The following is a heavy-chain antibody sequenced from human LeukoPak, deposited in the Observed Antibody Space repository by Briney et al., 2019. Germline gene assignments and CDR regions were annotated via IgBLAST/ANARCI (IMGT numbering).Heavy chain of an antibody. CDR1: GFTFSSYW. D-gene: IGHD2-8*01. V-gene: IGHV3-74*01. Sequence: GGSLRLSCAASGFTFSSYWMHWVRQAPWKGLVWVSRINSDGSSTSYADSVKGRFTISRDNAKNTLYLQMNSLRAEDTAVYYCARERKLMGFDYWGQGTLVTVSS. J-gene: IGHJ4*02. CDR2: INSDGSST. CDR3: ARERKLMGFDY.